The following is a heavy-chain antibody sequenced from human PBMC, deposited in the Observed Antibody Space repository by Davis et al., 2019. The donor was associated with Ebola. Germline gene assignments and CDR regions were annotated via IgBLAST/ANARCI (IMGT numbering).Heavy chain of an antibody. CDR2: IYSGGST. D-gene: IGHD6-13*01. CDR1: GFTVSSNY. Sequence: PGGSLRLSCAASGFTVSSNYMSWVRQAPGKRLEWVSVIYSGGSTYYADSVKGRFILSRDNSKNTLYLQMNSLRAEDTAVYYCAKSRVAAAGHTYYFDYWGQGTLVTVSS. J-gene: IGHJ4*02. CDR3: AKSRVAAAGHTYYFDY. V-gene: IGHV3-66*01.